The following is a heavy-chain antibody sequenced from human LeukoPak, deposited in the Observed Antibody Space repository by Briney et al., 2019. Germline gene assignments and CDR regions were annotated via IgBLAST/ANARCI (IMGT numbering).Heavy chain of an antibody. V-gene: IGHV3-30-3*01. CDR3: ARAPRAYGPFDY. D-gene: IGHD3-16*01. Sequence: GGSLRLSCAASGFTFSSYAMHWVRQAPGKGLEWVAVISYDGSNKYSADSVKGRFTISRDNAKNSLYLQMNSLRAEDTAVYYCARAPRAYGPFDYWGQGTLVTVSS. CDR1: GFTFSSYA. CDR2: ISYDGSNK. J-gene: IGHJ4*02.